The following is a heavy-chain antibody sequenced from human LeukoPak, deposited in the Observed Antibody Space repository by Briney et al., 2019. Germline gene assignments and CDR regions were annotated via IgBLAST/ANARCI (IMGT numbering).Heavy chain of an antibody. V-gene: IGHV4-59*12. CDR2: IYYSGST. CDR3: ARLRGWFGELSFDY. D-gene: IGHD3-10*01. Sequence: SETLSLTCTVSGGSIRSYYWSWIRQPPGKGLEWIGYIYYSGSTNYNPSLKSRVTISVDTSKNQFSLKLSSVTAADTAVYYCARLRGWFGELSFDYWGQGTLVTVSS. CDR1: GGSIRSYY. J-gene: IGHJ4*02.